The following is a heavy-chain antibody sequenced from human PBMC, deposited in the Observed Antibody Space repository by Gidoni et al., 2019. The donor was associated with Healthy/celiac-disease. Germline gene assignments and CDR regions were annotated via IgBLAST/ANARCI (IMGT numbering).Heavy chain of an antibody. D-gene: IGHD6-6*01. J-gene: IGHJ5*02. Sequence: QVQLVQSGAEVKKPGASVKVSCKASGSTFTDYYMHWVRQAPGQGLEWMGWINPNSGGTNYEQKVQGWVTMTRDTSISTAYMELSRLRSDDTAVYYCARGPPRDPYSSSSLGFWFDPWGQGTLVTVSS. CDR3: ARGPPRDPYSSSSLGFWFDP. V-gene: IGHV1-2*04. CDR1: GSTFTDYY. CDR2: INPNSGGT.